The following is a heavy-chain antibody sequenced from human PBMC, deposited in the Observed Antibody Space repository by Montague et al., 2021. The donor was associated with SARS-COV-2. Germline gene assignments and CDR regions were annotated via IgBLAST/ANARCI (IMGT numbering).Heavy chain of an antibody. J-gene: IGHJ6*02. D-gene: IGHD5-18*01. Sequence: PALGKPTQTLTLTCTFSGFSLSTSGMCVSWIRQPPGKALEWLALIDWDDDKYYSTSLKTRLTISKDTSKNQVVLTMTNMDPVDTATYYCARIQAGLWPNYYYYGMDVWGQGTTVTVSS. CDR1: GFSLSTSGMC. V-gene: IGHV2-70*01. CDR2: IDWDDDK. CDR3: ARIQAGLWPNYYYYGMDV.